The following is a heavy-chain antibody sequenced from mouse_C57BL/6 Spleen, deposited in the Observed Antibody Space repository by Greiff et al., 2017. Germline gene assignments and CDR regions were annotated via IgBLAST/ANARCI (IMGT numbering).Heavy chain of an antibody. CDR3: ARHEDYYGSSYDWYFEV. Sequence: VQRVESGAELVKPGASVKLSCKASGYTFTEYPIHWVKQRSGQGLEWIGWFYPGSGSIKYNEKFKDKATLTADKSSSTVYMELSRLTSEDSAVYFCARHEDYYGSSYDWYFEVWGTGTTVTVSS. J-gene: IGHJ1*03. CDR2: FYPGSGSI. D-gene: IGHD1-1*01. V-gene: IGHV1-62-2*01. CDR1: GYTFTEYP.